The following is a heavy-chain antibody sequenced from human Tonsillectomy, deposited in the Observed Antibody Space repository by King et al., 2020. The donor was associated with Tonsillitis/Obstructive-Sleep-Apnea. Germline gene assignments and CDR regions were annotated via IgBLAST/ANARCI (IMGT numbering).Heavy chain of an antibody. Sequence: VQLVESGGGLIQPGGSLRLSCAASGFTVSSNYMSWVRQAPGKGLDWVSVIYSGGSTYYADSVKGRFTISRDNSKNTLYLQMNSLRAEDTAVYYCARGLVTALGPSLYFDYWGQGTLVTVSS. CDR1: GFTVSSNY. V-gene: IGHV3-53*01. CDR3: ARGLVTALGPSLYFDY. J-gene: IGHJ4*02. CDR2: IYSGGST. D-gene: IGHD5-18*01.